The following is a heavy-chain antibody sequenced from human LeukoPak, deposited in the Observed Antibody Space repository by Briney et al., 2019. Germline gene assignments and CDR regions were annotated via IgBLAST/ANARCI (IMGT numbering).Heavy chain of an antibody. J-gene: IGHJ4*02. CDR1: GGSFSGYY. CDR2: INHSGST. D-gene: IGHD4-23*01. Sequence: SETPSLTCAVYGGSFSGYYWSWIRQPPGKGLEWIGEINHSGSTNYNPSLKRRVTISVDTSKNQFSLKLSSVTAADTAVYYCTYSGPIPNYFDYWGQGTLVTVSS. CDR3: TYSGPIPNYFDY. V-gene: IGHV4-34*01.